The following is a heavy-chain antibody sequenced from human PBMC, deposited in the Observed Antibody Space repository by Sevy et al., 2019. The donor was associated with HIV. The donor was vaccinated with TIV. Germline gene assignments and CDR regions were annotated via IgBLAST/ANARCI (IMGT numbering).Heavy chain of an antibody. CDR3: AREISSSWYVSSGKDV. CDR1: GFTFGSYS. D-gene: IGHD6-13*01. V-gene: IGHV3-21*01. J-gene: IGHJ6*02. Sequence: GGSLRLSCSASGFTFGSYSMNWVRQAPGKGLEWVSSISSSSSYIYYADSVKGRFTVSRDNAENSLYLQMNSLRAEDTAVYYCAREISSSWYVSSGKDVWGQGTTVTVSS. CDR2: ISSSSSYI.